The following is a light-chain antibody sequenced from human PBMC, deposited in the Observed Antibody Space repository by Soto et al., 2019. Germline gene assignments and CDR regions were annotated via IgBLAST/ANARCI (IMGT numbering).Light chain of an antibody. CDR2: DVN. CDR3: TSYASGSSHVV. Sequence: QSALTQPASVSGSPGQSITLSCTGTSSDIGGYDYVSWYQRHPGKAPKLIIYDVNSRPSGVSNRFSVSKSGNTASLTISGLQAEDEDEHYCTSYASGSSHVVFGGGTKLTVL. J-gene: IGLJ2*01. CDR1: SSDIGGYDY. V-gene: IGLV2-14*01.